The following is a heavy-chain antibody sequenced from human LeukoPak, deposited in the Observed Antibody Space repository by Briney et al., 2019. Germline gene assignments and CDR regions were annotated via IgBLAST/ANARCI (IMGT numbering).Heavy chain of an antibody. D-gene: IGHD3-22*01. CDR1: GYTFTSYY. CDR2: INPSGGST. J-gene: IGHJ5*02. CDR3: ARDWRNYYDSSGYGPFDP. V-gene: IGHV1-46*01. Sequence: ASVKVSCKASGYTFTSYYMHWVRQAPGQGLEWMGIINPSGGSTSYAQKFQGRVTMTRDTSTSTVYMELSSLRSEDTAVYYCARDWRNYYDSSGYGPFDPWGQGTLVTVSS.